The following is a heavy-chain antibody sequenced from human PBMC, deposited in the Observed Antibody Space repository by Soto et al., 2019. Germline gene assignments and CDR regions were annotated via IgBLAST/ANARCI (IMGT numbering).Heavy chain of an antibody. CDR1: GGSLSGYY. CDR3: ARQKEVLRFLEWLLAGLDV. J-gene: IGHJ6*02. V-gene: IGHV4-34*01. Sequence: SETLSLTCAVSGGSLSGYYWTWIRQPPGKGLEWIGEINHSGSTNYNPSLKSRVTISIETSKNQFSLNLSSVTAADTAVYYCARQKEVLRFLEWLLAGLDVWGHGTTVTVSS. CDR2: INHSGST. D-gene: IGHD3-3*01.